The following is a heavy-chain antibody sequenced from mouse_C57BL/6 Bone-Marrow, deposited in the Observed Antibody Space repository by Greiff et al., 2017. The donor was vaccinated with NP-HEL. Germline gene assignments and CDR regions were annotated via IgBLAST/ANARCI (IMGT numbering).Heavy chain of an antibody. CDR3: ARGFYYGNYDYFDY. J-gene: IGHJ2*01. Sequence: QQSCKASGYTFTSYWMHWVKQRPGRGLEWIGRIDPNSGGTKYNEKFKSKATLTVDKPSSTAYMQLSSLTSEDSAVYYCARGFYYGNYDYFDYWGQGTTLTVSS. CDR1: GYTFTSYW. D-gene: IGHD2-1*01. CDR2: IDPNSGGT. V-gene: IGHV1-72*01.